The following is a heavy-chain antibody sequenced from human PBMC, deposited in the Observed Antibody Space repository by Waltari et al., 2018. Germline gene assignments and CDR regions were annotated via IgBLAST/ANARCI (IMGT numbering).Heavy chain of an antibody. V-gene: IGHV1-2*02. D-gene: IGHD3-3*01. Sequence: QVQLVQSGAEVKKPGASVKVSCKASGYTFTGYYMHWVRQPPGQGLEWMGWINPNSGGTNYAQKFQGRVTMTRDTSISTAYMELSRLRSDDTAVYYCARDPYDFWSPNPPGFDPWGQGTLVTVSS. CDR1: GYTFTGYY. J-gene: IGHJ5*02. CDR2: INPNSGGT. CDR3: ARDPYDFWSPNPPGFDP.